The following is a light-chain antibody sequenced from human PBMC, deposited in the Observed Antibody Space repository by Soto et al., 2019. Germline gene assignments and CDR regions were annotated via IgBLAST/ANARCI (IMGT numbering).Light chain of an antibody. J-gene: IGKJ5*01. CDR3: QQRSSWPPIT. Sequence: EVVLTQSPATLSLSPGERATLSCRASQSVGSYLAWYQHKPGQAPRLLIYDASNRATGIPARFSGSGSGTDFTLTISSLEPEDFAVYYCQQRSSWPPITFGQGTRLEIK. CDR2: DAS. V-gene: IGKV3-11*01. CDR1: QSVGSY.